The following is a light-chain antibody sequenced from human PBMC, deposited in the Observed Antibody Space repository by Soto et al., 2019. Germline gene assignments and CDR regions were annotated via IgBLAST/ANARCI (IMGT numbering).Light chain of an antibody. CDR1: QSVTTN. Sequence: ETVLTQSPATLSVSPGERATFSCKASQSVTTNLAWYQQKPDQVPRLLIYGAFTRATGIPARFSGSGSGTEFTLSISSLQSEDFAIYHCQQYHSWPHTFGQGTKVDIK. CDR3: QQYHSWPHT. V-gene: IGKV3-15*01. J-gene: IGKJ2*01. CDR2: GAF.